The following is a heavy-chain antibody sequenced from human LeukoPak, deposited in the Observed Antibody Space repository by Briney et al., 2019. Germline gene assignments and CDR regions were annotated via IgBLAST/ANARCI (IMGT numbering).Heavy chain of an antibody. V-gene: IGHV3-33*01. CDR2: IWYDGSNK. CDR1: GFTFSSYG. J-gene: IGHJ6*02. CDR3: ATRATVTTRRYGMDV. Sequence: PGGSLRLSCAASGFTFSSYGMHWVRQAPGKGLEWVAVIWYDGSNKYYADSVKGRFTISRDNSKNTLYLQMNSLRAEGTAVYYCATRATVTTRRYGMDVWGQGTTVTVSS. D-gene: IGHD4-17*01.